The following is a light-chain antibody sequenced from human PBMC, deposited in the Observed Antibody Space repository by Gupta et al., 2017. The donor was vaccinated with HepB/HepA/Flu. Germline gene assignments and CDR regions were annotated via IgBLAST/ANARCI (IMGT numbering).Light chain of an antibody. V-gene: IGKV1-39*01. CDR2: AAS. CDR3: QQRDSTGIT. Sequence: DIQMTQSPSSLSASVGDRVTITCRASQSISSYLNWYQQKPGKAPKLLIYAASSLQSGVPSRFSGSGSGTDFTLTISSLQPEDFATYYCQQRDSTGITFGQGTRLEIK. CDR1: QSISSY. J-gene: IGKJ5*01.